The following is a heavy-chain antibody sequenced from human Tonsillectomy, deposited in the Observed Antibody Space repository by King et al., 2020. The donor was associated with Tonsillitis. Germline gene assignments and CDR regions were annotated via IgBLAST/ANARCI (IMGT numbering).Heavy chain of an antibody. CDR1: GFTFGSFA. J-gene: IGHJ5*02. D-gene: IGHD3-9*01. V-gene: IGHV3-23*04. CDR3: AKDPKGRYFGWLLGWFDP. Sequence: VQLVESGGDLVQPGGSLRLSCAASGFTFGSFAMNWVRQAPGKGLEWVSGISGSGGITDYADSVKGRFTIFRDNSKNTLYLQMNSLRADDTAVYYCAKDPKGRYFGWLLGWFDPWGQGTLVTVSS. CDR2: ISGSGGIT.